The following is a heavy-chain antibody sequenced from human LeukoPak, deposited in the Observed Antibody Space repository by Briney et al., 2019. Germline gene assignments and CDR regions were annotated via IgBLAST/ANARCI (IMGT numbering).Heavy chain of an antibody. V-gene: IGHV3-23*01. CDR1: GFTFSSHG. Sequence: GGSLRLSCAASGFTFSSHGMSWVRQAPGKGLEWVSTISGSGGTTYYADSVKGRFTISRDNSKNTLPLQMNSLRAEDTAVYYCARRYIAVAGTHFDYWGQGTLVTVSS. CDR3: ARRYIAVAGTHFDY. CDR2: ISGSGGTT. J-gene: IGHJ4*02. D-gene: IGHD6-19*01.